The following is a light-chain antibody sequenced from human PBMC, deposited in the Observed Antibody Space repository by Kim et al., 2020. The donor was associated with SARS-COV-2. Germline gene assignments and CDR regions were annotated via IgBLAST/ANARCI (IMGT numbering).Light chain of an antibody. V-gene: IGKV3D-15*01. CDR1: QSVTTN. J-gene: IGKJ1*01. Sequence: EIVLTQSPATLSVSPGERVTLSCKASQSVTTNLAWYQQKPGQPPRYLIYGASTRATGIPARFSGCGSGTEFTLTITSLQSEDFAVYYCQQHNDGWTFGQGTKVDIK. CDR3: QQHNDGWT. CDR2: GAS.